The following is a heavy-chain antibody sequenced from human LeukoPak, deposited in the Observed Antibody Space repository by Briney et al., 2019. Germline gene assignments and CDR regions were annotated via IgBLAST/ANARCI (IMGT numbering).Heavy chain of an antibody. CDR1: GYTFTSYG. CDR2: ISPYNGNT. Sequence: GASVKVSCKSSGYTFTSYGISWVRQAPGQGLEWMGWISPYNGNTNSVQKFRGRVTMTTDKSTGTAYIELRSLRSDDTAVYYCATDNSGYYFDFGYWGQGTLVTVSS. D-gene: IGHD3-22*01. CDR3: ATDNSGYYFDFGY. J-gene: IGHJ4*02. V-gene: IGHV1-18*01.